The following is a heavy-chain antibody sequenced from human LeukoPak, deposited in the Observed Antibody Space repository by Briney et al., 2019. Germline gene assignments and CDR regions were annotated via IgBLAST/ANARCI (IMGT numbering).Heavy chain of an antibody. CDR3: ASFGDYDPFDY. Sequence: GGSLRLSCAASGFTFSSYSMNWVGQAPGKGLEWVSYISSSSSTIYYADSVKGRFTISRDNAKNSLYLQMNSLRAEDTAVYYCASFGDYDPFDYWGQGTLVTVSS. J-gene: IGHJ4*02. D-gene: IGHD4-17*01. CDR2: ISSSSSTI. CDR1: GFTFSSYS. V-gene: IGHV3-48*01.